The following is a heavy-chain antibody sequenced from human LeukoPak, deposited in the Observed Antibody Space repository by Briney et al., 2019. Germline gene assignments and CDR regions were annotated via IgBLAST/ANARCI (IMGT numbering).Heavy chain of an antibody. CDR3: AREVRQDY. Sequence: ASVKVSFKGSGYTFTQYGINWGRQAPGQGLEWMGWISAYNGNTNYAQKLQGRVTMTTDTSTSTAYMELRSLRSDDTAVYYCAREVRQDYWGQGTLVTVSS. V-gene: IGHV1-18*01. J-gene: IGHJ4*02. CDR2: ISAYNGNT. CDR1: GYTFTQYG.